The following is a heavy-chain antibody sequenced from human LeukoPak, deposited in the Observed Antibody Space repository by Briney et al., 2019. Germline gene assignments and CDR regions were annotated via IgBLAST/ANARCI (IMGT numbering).Heavy chain of an antibody. Sequence: GGSLRLSCAASGFTFRSHGIHWVRQAPGKGLEWVSGINWNGGSTGYADSVKGRFTISRDNAKNSLYLQMNSLRAEDTALYYCARDRTGTTTYHYYYYYYMDVWGKGTTVTVSS. CDR2: INWNGGST. CDR1: GFTFRSHG. D-gene: IGHD1-7*01. V-gene: IGHV3-20*04. CDR3: ARDRTGTTTYHYYYYYYMDV. J-gene: IGHJ6*03.